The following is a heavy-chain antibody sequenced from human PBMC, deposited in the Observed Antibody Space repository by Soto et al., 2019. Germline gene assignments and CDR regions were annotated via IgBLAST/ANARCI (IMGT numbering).Heavy chain of an antibody. Sequence: EVQLVESGGGLVQPGGSLKLSCAASGFTFSGSSIHWVRQPPGKGLEWVGRIRSNANNYATAYAASVTGRFTLSCDDAKNTAYLLMNSLKTDDTAVYYCTTYVQTDIWDVWGQGTTVTVSS. CDR1: GFTFSGSS. CDR2: IRSNANNYAT. J-gene: IGHJ6*02. CDR3: TTYVQTDIWDV. D-gene: IGHD3-16*01. V-gene: IGHV3-73*02.